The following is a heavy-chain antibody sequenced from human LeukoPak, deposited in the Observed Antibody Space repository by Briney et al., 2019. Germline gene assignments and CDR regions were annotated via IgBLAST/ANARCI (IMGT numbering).Heavy chain of an antibody. CDR3: AREGGRDAFDI. V-gene: IGHV3-48*04. D-gene: IGHD1-26*01. Sequence: EGSLRLSCAASGFTFSSYSMNWVRQAPGKGLEWVSYISSSSSTIYYADSVKGRFTISRDNAKNSLYLQMNSLRAEDTAVYYCAREGGRDAFDIWGQGTMVTVSS. J-gene: IGHJ3*02. CDR2: ISSSSSTI. CDR1: GFTFSSYS.